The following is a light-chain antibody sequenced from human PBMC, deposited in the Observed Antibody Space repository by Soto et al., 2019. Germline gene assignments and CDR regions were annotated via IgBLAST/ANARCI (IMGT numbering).Light chain of an antibody. CDR2: EVS. Sequence: QSVLTQPPSASGSPGRSVTISCTGTSSDVGGYSSVAWFQHHPGKAPKLMIYEVSKRPSGVPDRFSGSKSGNTASLTVSGLQAEDEADYYCISYAGSNNYVFGTGTKVTVL. J-gene: IGLJ1*01. CDR1: SSDVGGYSS. V-gene: IGLV2-8*01. CDR3: ISYAGSNNYV.